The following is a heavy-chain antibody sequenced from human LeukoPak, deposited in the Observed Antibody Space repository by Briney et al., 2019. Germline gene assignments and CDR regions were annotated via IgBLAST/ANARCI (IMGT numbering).Heavy chain of an antibody. V-gene: IGHV3-74*01. D-gene: IGHD4-11*01. CDR1: GFTFSNYR. CDR3: ARGGSTTISYGDS. J-gene: IGHJ4*02. CDR2: INSDGSST. Sequence: GGSLRLSCAASGFTFSNYRMHWVRQAPGKGLVRVSRINSDGSSTNCADSVKGRFTISRDNAKNALFLQMNSLRAEDTAVYYCARGGSTTISYGDSWGQGTLVTVSS.